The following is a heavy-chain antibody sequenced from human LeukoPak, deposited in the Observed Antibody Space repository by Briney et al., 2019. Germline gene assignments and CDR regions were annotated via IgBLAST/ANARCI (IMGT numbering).Heavy chain of an antibody. J-gene: IGHJ4*02. Sequence: GGSLRLSCEASGFRFKSYWMSWVRQSPGKGLQWVANIKQDGSEKYYVDSVKGRFTISRDNARNLVYLEMNSVRVEDTGLYFCARETSGWCFGFWGQGTLVSVSS. D-gene: IGHD6-19*01. CDR3: ARETSGWCFGF. CDR1: GFRFKSYW. V-gene: IGHV3-7*01. CDR2: IKQDGSEK.